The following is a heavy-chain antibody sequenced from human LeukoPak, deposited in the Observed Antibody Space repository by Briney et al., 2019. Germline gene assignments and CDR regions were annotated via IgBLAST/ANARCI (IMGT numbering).Heavy chain of an antibody. J-gene: IGHJ4*02. V-gene: IGHV3-9*01. Sequence: GRSLRLYCAASGFTFDDYAMHWVPQAPGKGLEWVSDINWNSGSIGYTDSVKGRFTISRDNAKNSLYLQMNSLRAEDTALYYCAKGPRWELLKEFDYWGQGTLVTVS. CDR1: GFTFDDYA. CDR3: AKGPRWELLKEFDY. D-gene: IGHD1-26*01. CDR2: INWNSGSI.